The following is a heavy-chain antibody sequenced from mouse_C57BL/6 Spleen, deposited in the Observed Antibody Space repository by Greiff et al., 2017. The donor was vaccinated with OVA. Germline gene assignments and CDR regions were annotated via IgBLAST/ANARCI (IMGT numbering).Heavy chain of an antibody. D-gene: IGHD2-4*01. Sequence: QVHVKQPGAELVKPGASVKMSCKASGYTFTSYWITWVKQRPGQGLEWIGDIYPGSGSTNYNEKFKSKATLTVDTSSSTAYMQLSSLTSEDSAVYYCARGHYDYFYFDYWGQGTTLTVSS. CDR3: ARGHYDYFYFDY. V-gene: IGHV1-55*01. CDR2: IYPGSGST. CDR1: GYTFTSYW. J-gene: IGHJ2*01.